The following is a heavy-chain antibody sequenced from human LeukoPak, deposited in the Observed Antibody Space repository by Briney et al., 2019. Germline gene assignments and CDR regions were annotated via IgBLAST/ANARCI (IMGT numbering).Heavy chain of an antibody. D-gene: IGHD6-13*01. J-gene: IGHJ4*02. Sequence: PGGSLRLSCAASGFTFSSYWMSWVRQAPGKGLEWVSAIKGSGGITYYADSVKGRFTISRDNSKNTLFLQMNSLRDEDTALYYCAKDRDSSTWYYFDYWGQGILVTVSS. CDR3: AKDRDSSTWYYFDY. CDR1: GFTFSSYW. V-gene: IGHV3-23*01. CDR2: IKGSGGIT.